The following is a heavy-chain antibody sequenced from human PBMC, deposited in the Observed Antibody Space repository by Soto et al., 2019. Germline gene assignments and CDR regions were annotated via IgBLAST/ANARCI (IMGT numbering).Heavy chain of an antibody. J-gene: IGHJ6*02. CDR1: GVTFCSYA. CDR3: ARAKGGSHTYYYYGLDV. CDR2: ISYDGSNK. V-gene: IGHV3-30-3*01. D-gene: IGHD2-15*01. Sequence: KLASAASGVTFCSYAMHGVRQATGKGLEWVAVISYDGSNKYYADSVKGRFTISRDNSKNTLYLQMNSLRAEDTAVYYCARAKGGSHTYYYYGLDVWGQGTTVTVSS.